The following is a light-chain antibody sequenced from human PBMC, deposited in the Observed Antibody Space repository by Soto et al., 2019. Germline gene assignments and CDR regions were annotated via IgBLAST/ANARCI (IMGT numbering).Light chain of an antibody. CDR1: QSISSY. J-gene: IGKJ1*01. V-gene: IGKV1-39*01. CDR2: AAS. Sequence: DIQMTQSPSSLSASVGDRVTITCRASQSISSYLNWYQQKPGKAPNLLISAASNLQSGVHSRFSGSGSGTDFTLTINSLQPEDFATYYCQQSYSTPQTFGQGTKVEIK. CDR3: QQSYSTPQT.